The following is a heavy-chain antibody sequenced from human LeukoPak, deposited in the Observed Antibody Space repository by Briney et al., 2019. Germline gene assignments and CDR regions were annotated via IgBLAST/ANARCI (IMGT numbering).Heavy chain of an antibody. CDR1: GFTFSSYG. Sequence: PGGSLRLSCAASGFTFSSYGMHWVRQAPGKGLEWVAVISYDGSNKYYADSVKGRFTISRDNSKNTLYLQMNSLRAEDTAVYYCAKDPGMVWGKGTTVTVSS. V-gene: IGHV3-30*18. D-gene: IGHD3-10*01. CDR2: ISYDGSNK. J-gene: IGHJ6*04. CDR3: AKDPGMV.